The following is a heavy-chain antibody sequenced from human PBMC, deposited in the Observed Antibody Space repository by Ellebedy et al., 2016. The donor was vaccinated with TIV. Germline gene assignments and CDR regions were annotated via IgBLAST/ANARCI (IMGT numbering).Heavy chain of an antibody. CDR1: GFTFSSYA. Sequence: GGSLRLXXAASGFTFSSYAMHWVRQAPGKGLEWVAVISYDGSNKYYADSVKGRFTISRDNSKNTLYLQMNSLRAEDTAVYYCATLWFGELHGRTFDYWGQGTLVTVSS. D-gene: IGHD3-10*01. CDR2: ISYDGSNK. J-gene: IGHJ4*02. CDR3: ATLWFGELHGRTFDY. V-gene: IGHV3-30-3*01.